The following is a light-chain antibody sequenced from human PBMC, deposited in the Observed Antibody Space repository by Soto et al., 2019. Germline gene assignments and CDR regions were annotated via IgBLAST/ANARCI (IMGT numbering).Light chain of an antibody. V-gene: IGLV2-14*03. CDR1: SSDIGSYNY. CDR2: DVS. Sequence: QSALTQPASVSGSPEQSITISCTGTSSDIGSYNYVSWYQQHPGKAPKLIIYDVSNRPSAVSDRFSASKSGNKASLTISGLQADDEAEYYCSSYTSSGTLYVFGTGTKLTVL. CDR3: SSYTSSGTLYV. J-gene: IGLJ1*01.